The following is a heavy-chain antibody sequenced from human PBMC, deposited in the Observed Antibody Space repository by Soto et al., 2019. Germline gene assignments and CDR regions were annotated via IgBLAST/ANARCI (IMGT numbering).Heavy chain of an antibody. CDR2: INGDGSST. CDR3: VRDFR. V-gene: IGHV3-74*01. CDR1: GFPFSNSW. Sequence: EVQLVESGGGLVQPGGSLRLSCAASGFPFSNSWMSWVRQAPGKGLVWVSRINGDGSSTNYADSVKGRFTISRDNAKKALHLQLNSLRAEDTAVYYCVRDFRWGQGTLVTVSS. J-gene: IGHJ4*02.